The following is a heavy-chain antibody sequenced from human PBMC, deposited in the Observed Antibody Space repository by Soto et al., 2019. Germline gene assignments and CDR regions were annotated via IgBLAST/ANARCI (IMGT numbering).Heavy chain of an antibody. CDR3: ARGTWTQLWLPVTDV. CDR2: ISYDGSNK. CDR1: GFTFSSYA. Sequence: QVQLVESGGGVVQPGRSLRLSCAASGFTFSSYAMHWVRQAPGKGLEWVAVISYDGSNKYYADSVKGRFTISRDNSKNTLYRKMNSLRAKDTAVYYCARGTWTQLWLPVTDVWGQGTTVTVSS. D-gene: IGHD5-18*01. V-gene: IGHV3-30-3*01. J-gene: IGHJ6*02.